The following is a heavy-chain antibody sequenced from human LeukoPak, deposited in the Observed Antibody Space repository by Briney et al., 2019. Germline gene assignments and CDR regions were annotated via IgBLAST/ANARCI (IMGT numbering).Heavy chain of an antibody. Sequence: PSETLSLTCTVSGGSISSYYWSWIRQPPGKGLEWIGYIYYSGSTNYNSSFKSRVTISIDTSKNQCSLRLSSVTAADTAVYYCARTTEGYCRGRSCYSYYYYMDVWGKGTTVTVSS. CDR1: GGSISSYY. CDR3: ARTTEGYCRGRSCYSYYYYMDV. J-gene: IGHJ6*03. V-gene: IGHV4-59*12. CDR2: IYYSGST. D-gene: IGHD2-15*01.